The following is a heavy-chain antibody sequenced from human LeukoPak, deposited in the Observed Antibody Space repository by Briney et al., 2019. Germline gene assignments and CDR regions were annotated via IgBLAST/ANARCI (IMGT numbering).Heavy chain of an antibody. CDR1: GFTFSSPW. V-gene: IGHV3-7*01. CDR3: ARVAMYTYDY. D-gene: IGHD2-2*01. Sequence: GGSLRLSCAASGFTFSSPWMGWVRQAPGKGLEWVANIKEDGSEKYYVDSVKGRFTISRDNAKNSLYLQMNSLRAEDTAVYYCARVAMYTYDYWGQGTLVTVSS. CDR2: IKEDGSEK. J-gene: IGHJ4*02.